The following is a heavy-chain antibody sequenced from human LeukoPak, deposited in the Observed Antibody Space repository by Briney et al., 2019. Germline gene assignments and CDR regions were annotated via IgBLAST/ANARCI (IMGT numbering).Heavy chain of an antibody. CDR3: AKDFHRLGEFDAFDI. CDR1: GFTFSSYA. V-gene: IGHV3-23*01. CDR2: ISGSGGST. J-gene: IGHJ3*02. Sequence: GGSQRLSCAASGFTFSSYAMSWVRQAPGKGLEWVSAISGSGGSTYYADSVKGRFTISRDNSKNTLYLQMNSLRAEDTALYYCAKDFHRLGEFDAFDIWGQGTMVTVSS. D-gene: IGHD3-16*01.